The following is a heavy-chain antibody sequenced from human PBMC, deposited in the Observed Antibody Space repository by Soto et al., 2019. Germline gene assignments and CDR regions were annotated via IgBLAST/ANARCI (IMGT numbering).Heavy chain of an antibody. V-gene: IGHV4-39*01. CDR1: GGSISSSSYY. Sequence: SETLSLTCTVSGGSISSSSYYWGWIRQPPGKGLEWIGSIYYSGSTYYNPSLKSRVTISVDTSKNQFSLKLSSVTAADTAVYYCARQNYYDFWSGYHFDYWGQGTLVTVSS. CDR3: ARQNYYDFWSGYHFDY. J-gene: IGHJ4*02. D-gene: IGHD3-3*01. CDR2: IYYSGST.